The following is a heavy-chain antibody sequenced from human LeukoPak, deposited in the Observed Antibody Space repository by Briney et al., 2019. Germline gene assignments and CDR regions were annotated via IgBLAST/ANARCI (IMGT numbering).Heavy chain of an antibody. D-gene: IGHD6-13*01. CDR2: ISHSGST. CDR3: ARYSSTWPYWYFDL. J-gene: IGHJ2*01. Sequence: SETLSLTCAVYGGSFSGYYWSWIRQPPGKGLEWIGYISHSGSTYYNPSLKSRVTISVDRSKNQFSLELTSVTAADTAVYYCARYSSTWPYWYFDLWGRGILVTVSS. CDR1: GGSFSGYY. V-gene: IGHV4-34*01.